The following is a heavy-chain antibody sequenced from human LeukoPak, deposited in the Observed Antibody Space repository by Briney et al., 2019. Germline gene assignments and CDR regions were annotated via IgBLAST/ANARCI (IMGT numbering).Heavy chain of an antibody. CDR1: GYTFNTYG. Sequence: GASVRVSCKASGYTFNTYGINWVRQAPGQGLEWMGWISAYNGNTNYAQNFQGRITLTTDTSTSTAYMELTSLRFGDTAVYYCARDGRQWVPLNWFDPWGQGTLVIVSS. D-gene: IGHD6-19*01. J-gene: IGHJ5*02. CDR2: ISAYNGNT. V-gene: IGHV1-18*04. CDR3: ARDGRQWVPLNWFDP.